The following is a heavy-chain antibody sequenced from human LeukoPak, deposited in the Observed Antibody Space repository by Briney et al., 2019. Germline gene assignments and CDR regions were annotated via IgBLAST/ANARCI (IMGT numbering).Heavy chain of an antibody. V-gene: IGHV4-59*08. D-gene: IGHD3-3*01. CDR3: ARVFNQGVMEGYYFDY. CDR1: RGSISTYY. CDR2: FYYSGSS. J-gene: IGHJ4*02. Sequence: SETLSLTCTVSRGSISTYYWSWIRQPPGKGLEWIGYFYYSGSSNYNPSLKSRVTMSVDTSRNQFSLKLSSVTAADTAVYYCARVFNQGVMEGYYFDYWGQGTLVTVSS.